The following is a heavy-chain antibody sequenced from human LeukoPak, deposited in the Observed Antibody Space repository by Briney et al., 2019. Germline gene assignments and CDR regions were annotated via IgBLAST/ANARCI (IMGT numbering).Heavy chain of an antibody. V-gene: IGHV3-48*01. CDR1: GFTVSSNY. CDR3: ARGYSGSYFDY. Sequence: GGSLRLSCAASGFTVSSNYMSWVRQAPGKGLEWVSYISSSSSTRYYADSVKGRFTISRDNAKNSLYLQMNSLRAEDTAVYYCARGYSGSYFDYWGQGILVTVSS. CDR2: ISSSSSTR. D-gene: IGHD1-26*01. J-gene: IGHJ4*02.